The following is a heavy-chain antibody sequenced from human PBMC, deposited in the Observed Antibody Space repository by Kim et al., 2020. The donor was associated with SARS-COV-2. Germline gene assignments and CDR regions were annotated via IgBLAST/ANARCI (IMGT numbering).Heavy chain of an antibody. CDR2: INHSGST. CDR3: ARGRYQIVATTSDY. Sequence: SETLSLTCAVYGGSFSGYYWSWIRQPPGKGLEWIGEINHSGSTNYNPSLKSRVTISVDTSKNQFSLKLSSVTAADTAVYYCARGRYQIVATTSDYWGQGT. CDR1: GGSFSGYY. D-gene: IGHD5-12*01. J-gene: IGHJ4*02. V-gene: IGHV4-34*01.